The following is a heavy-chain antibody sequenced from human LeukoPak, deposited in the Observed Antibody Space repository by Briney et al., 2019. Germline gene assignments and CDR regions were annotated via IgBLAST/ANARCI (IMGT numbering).Heavy chain of an antibody. CDR3: AKDLPRYCSSTSCSFGP. CDR2: IRYDGSNK. Sequence: GGSLRLSCAASGFTFSSYGMYWVRQAPGKGLEWVAFIRYDGSNKYYADSVKGRFTISRDNSKNTLYLQMNSLRAEDTAVYYCAKDLPRYCSSTSCSFGPWGQGTLVTVSS. J-gene: IGHJ5*02. V-gene: IGHV3-30*02. CDR1: GFTFSSYG. D-gene: IGHD2-2*01.